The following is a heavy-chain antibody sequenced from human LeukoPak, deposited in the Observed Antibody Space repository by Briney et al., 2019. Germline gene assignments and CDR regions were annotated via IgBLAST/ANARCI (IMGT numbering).Heavy chain of an antibody. CDR1: GGSFRNYY. CDR3: ARVRGPTAMVSRGGRGGYYMDV. CDR2: IIHSGST. D-gene: IGHD5-18*01. Sequence: SETLSLTCAVYGGSFRNYYWSWIRQTPGKGLEWIGEIIHSGSTNYNSSLKSRVTISVDRSKNQFSLKLSSVTAADTAVYYCARVRGPTAMVSRGGRGGYYMDVWGKGTTVTVSS. J-gene: IGHJ6*03. V-gene: IGHV4-34*12.